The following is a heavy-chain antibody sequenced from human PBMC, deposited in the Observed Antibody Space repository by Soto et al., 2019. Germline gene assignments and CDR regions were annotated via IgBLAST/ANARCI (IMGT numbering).Heavy chain of an antibody. V-gene: IGHV4-61*01. J-gene: IGHJ6*02. CDR3: AREDFYNGMDV. CDR2: IYTDGST. CDR1: GGSVTRGSYY. Sequence: SETLSLTCTVSGGSVTRGSYYWSWIRQPTGKGLEWIGYIYTDGSTNYNPSLKSRVTTSVDTSKNQFSLKVSSVTAADTAMYYCAREDFYNGMDVWGQGTTVTVSS.